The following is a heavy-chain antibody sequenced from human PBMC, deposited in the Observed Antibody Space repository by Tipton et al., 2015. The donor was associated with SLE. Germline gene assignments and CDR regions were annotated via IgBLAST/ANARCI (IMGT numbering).Heavy chain of an antibody. CDR3: ARARSGVGSAFDI. CDR2: LNSDETST. CDR1: GFKISDYW. D-gene: IGHD6-19*01. V-gene: IGHV3-74*01. Sequence: GSLRLSCAASGFKISDYWMYWVRQAPGKGLVWVSRLNSDETSTGYADFVKGRFTISRDNDKNTAYLQMNSLRAEDTAIYYCARARSGVGSAFDIWGRGTKVTVS. J-gene: IGHJ3*02.